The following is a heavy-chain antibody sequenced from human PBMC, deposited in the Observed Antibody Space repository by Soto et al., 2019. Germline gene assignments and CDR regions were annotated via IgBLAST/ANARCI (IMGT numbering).Heavy chain of an antibody. CDR1: GFTFSSYG. CDR2: ISYDGSNK. D-gene: IGHD5-12*01. Sequence: GGSLRLSCAASGFTFSSYGMHWVRQAPGKGLEWVAVISYDGSNKYYADSVKGRFTISRDNSKNTLYLQMNSLRAEDTAVYYCAKDSQWLRFGLYYFDYWGQGTLVTVSS. J-gene: IGHJ4*02. V-gene: IGHV3-30*18. CDR3: AKDSQWLRFGLYYFDY.